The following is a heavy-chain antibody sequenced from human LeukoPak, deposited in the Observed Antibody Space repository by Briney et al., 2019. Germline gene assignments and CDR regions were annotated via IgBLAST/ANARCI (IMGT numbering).Heavy chain of an antibody. D-gene: IGHD4-17*01. CDR1: GFTFSSYA. Sequence: PGGSLRLSCAASGFTFSSYAMSWVRQAPGKGLEWVSYISSSGSTIYYADSVKGRFTISRDNAKNSLYLQMNSLRAEDTAVYYCARDQLTTVTPIWGQGTLVTVSS. J-gene: IGHJ4*02. CDR2: ISSSGSTI. V-gene: IGHV3-48*04. CDR3: ARDQLTTVTPI.